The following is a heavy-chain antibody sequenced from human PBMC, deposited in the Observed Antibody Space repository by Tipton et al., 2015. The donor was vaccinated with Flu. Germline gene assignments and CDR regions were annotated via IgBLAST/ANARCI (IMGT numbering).Heavy chain of an antibody. CDR2: IFYTGNT. Sequence: TLSLTCSLSGGSISDYYYTWIRQPPGKGLEWIGSIFYTGNTDYSPSLKSRVTISLDTSKSQFSLELTSMTAADTAVYYCARVNRSWLVPWGQGTLVTVSS. CDR1: GGSISDYY. J-gene: IGHJ5*02. CDR3: ARVNRSWLVP. V-gene: IGHV4-59*13. D-gene: IGHD2/OR15-2a*01.